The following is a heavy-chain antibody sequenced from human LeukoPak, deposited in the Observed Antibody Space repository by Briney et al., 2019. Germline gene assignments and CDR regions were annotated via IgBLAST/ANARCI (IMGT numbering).Heavy chain of an antibody. CDR2: INPNSGGT. Sequence: ASVKVSCKASGYTFTGYYMHCGRQAPGQGREWMGRINPNSGGTNYAQKFQGRVTMTRDTSSSTAYMELSRLRSDDTAVYYCAREASIAAATIDYWGQGTLVTVSS. D-gene: IGHD6-13*01. J-gene: IGHJ4*02. CDR3: AREASIAAATIDY. V-gene: IGHV1-2*06. CDR1: GYTFTGYY.